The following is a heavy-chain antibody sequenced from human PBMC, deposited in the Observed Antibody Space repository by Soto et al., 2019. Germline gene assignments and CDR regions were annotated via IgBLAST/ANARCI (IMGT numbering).Heavy chain of an antibody. D-gene: IGHD1-1*01. CDR2: ISSSSSYI. CDR1: GFTFGSYS. CDR3: ARSGTYSWYFDL. J-gene: IGHJ2*01. V-gene: IGHV3-21*01. Sequence: EVQLVESGGGLVKPGGSLRLSCAASGFTFGSYSMNWVRQAPGKGLEWVSSISSSSSYIYYADSVKGRFTISRDNAKNSLYLQMNSLRAEDTAVYYCARSGTYSWYFDLWGRGTLVTVSS.